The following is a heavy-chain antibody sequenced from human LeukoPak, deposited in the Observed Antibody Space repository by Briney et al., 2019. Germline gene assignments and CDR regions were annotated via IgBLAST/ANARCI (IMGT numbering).Heavy chain of an antibody. CDR3: AKDYTYYDFWSGYPAHFDY. D-gene: IGHD3-3*01. V-gene: IGHV1-69*13. J-gene: IGHJ4*02. CDR1: GGTFSSYT. Sequence: ASVKVSFKPSGGTFSSYTINWVRQAPGQGLEWMGLILPIFGTTKYAAKFHGRVTITADESTTTAYMELTSLRSEDTAVYYCAKDYTYYDFWSGYPAHFDYWGQGTLVTISS. CDR2: ILPIFGTT.